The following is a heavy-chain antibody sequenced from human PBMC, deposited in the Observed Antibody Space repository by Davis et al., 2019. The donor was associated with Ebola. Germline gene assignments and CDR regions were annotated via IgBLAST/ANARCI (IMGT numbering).Heavy chain of an antibody. V-gene: IGHV5-51*01. CDR2: IYPGDSDT. Sequence: KVSCKGSGYSFSSYWIGWVRQMPGKGLEWMGIIYPGDSDTRYSPSFRGQVTIPADKSISTVYLQWSSLKASDTAMYFCAKGRGPYRRGDAFDIWGRGTMVTVSS. J-gene: IGHJ3*02. CDR1: GYSFSSYW. D-gene: IGHD1-26*01. CDR3: AKGRGPYRRGDAFDI.